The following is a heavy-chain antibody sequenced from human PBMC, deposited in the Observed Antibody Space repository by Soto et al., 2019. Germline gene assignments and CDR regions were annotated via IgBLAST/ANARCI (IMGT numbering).Heavy chain of an antibody. V-gene: IGHV1-69*01. J-gene: IGHJ4*02. CDR1: GGSFNRHT. CDR3: ARGWGYDSTDYYYAY. CDR2: IIPIFGTA. D-gene: IGHD3-22*01. Sequence: QVQLVQSGAEVRKPGSSVRVSCKASGGSFNRHTISWVRQAPGQGLEWMGGIIPIFGTANHAQKFQGRVTIIADESTNTGYMELSSLRSDDTAIYYWARGWGYDSTDYYYAYWGQGTLVIVSS.